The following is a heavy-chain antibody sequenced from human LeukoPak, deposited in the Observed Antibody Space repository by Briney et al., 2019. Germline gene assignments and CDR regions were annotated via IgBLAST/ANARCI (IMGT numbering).Heavy chain of an antibody. CDR1: GGSFSGYY. CDR3: ARPYYYGSGSYLPFDP. Sequence: SETLSLTCAVYGGSFSGYYWSWIRQPPGKGLEWIGEINHSGSTNYNPSLESRVTISVDTSKNQFSLKLSSVTAADTAVYYCARPYYYGSGSYLPFDPWGQGTLVTVSS. V-gene: IGHV4-34*01. CDR2: INHSGST. J-gene: IGHJ5*02. D-gene: IGHD3-10*01.